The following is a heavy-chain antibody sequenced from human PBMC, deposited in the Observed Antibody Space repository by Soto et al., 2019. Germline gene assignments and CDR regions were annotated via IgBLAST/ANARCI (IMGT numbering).Heavy chain of an antibody. V-gene: IGHV3-48*02. D-gene: IGHD3-22*01. CDR2: TSTYSTTI. Sequence: PGGSLRLSCVASGFTFSTFSMNWVRQAPGKGLEWISYTSTYSTTIYYADSVKGRFTMSRDNAKNSLYLQMNSLRDEDTAVYYCASFPTYYYDSSGSTPFDYWGQGTLVTVSS. CDR3: ASFPTYYYDSSGSTPFDY. CDR1: GFTFSTFS. J-gene: IGHJ4*02.